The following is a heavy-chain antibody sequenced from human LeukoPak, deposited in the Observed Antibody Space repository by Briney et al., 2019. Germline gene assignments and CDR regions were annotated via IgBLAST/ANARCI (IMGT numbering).Heavy chain of an antibody. J-gene: IGHJ1*01. CDR1: GFTFSGYW. CDR3: ASASSGYGLSI. D-gene: IGHD3-22*01. V-gene: IGHV3-74*01. CDR2: INNDGSTT. Sequence: GGSLRLSCAASGFTFSGYWMHWVRQAPGKGLVWVSRINNDGSTTNYADSVKGRFTISRDNAENTLYLQMNSLRAEDTALYYCASASSGYGLSIWGQGTLVTVSS.